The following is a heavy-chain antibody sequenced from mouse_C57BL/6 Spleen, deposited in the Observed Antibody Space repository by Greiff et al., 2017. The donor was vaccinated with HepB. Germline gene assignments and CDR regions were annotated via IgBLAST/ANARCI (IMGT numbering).Heavy chain of an antibody. J-gene: IGHJ3*01. CDR2: ISSGGDYI. V-gene: IGHV5-9-1*02. Sequence: DVKLQESGEGLVKPGGSLKLSCAASGFTFSSYAMSWVHQTPEKRLEWVAYISSGGDYIYYADTVKGRFTISRDNARNTLYLQMSSLKSEDTAMYYCTSPSIYYGNPFAYWGQGTLVTVSA. CDR3: TSPSIYYGNPFAY. D-gene: IGHD2-1*01. CDR1: GFTFSSYA.